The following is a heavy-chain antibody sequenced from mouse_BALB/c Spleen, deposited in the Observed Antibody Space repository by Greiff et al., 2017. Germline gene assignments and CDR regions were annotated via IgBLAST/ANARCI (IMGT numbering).Heavy chain of an antibody. D-gene: IGHD2-3*01. Sequence: EVKLMESGGDLVKPGGSLKLSCAASGFTFSSYGMSWVRQTPDKRLEWVATISSGGSYTYYPDSVKGRFTISRDNAKNTLYLQMSSLKSEDTAMYYCARHGYDGYYGYAMDYWGQGTSVTVSS. V-gene: IGHV5-6*01. CDR1: GFTFSSYG. CDR3: ARHGYDGYYGYAMDY. CDR2: ISSGGSYT. J-gene: IGHJ4*01.